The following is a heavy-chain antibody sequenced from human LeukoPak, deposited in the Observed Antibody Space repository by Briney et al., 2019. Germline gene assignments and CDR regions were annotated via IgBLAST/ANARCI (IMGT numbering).Heavy chain of an antibody. CDR2: ISSSSSYI. D-gene: IGHD3-22*01. Sequence: GGSLRLSCAASGFTFSSYSMTWVRQAPGKGLEWVSSISSSSSYIYYADSVKGRFTISRDNAKNSLYLQMNSLRAEDTAVYYCARVEGYYDSSGYYSCFDYWGQGTLVTVSS. CDR1: GFTFSSYS. V-gene: IGHV3-21*01. J-gene: IGHJ4*02. CDR3: ARVEGYYDSSGYYSCFDY.